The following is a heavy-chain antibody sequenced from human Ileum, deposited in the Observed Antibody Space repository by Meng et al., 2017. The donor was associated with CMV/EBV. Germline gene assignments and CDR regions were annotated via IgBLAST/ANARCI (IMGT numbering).Heavy chain of an antibody. J-gene: IGHJ4*02. CDR3: ARGLGGYNTAWYASDY. Sequence: QVQRVEPGGGLVKPGGSLRRSCEASGFTLGEYYMNWIRQAPGKGLEYVSYISATGGYTNYADSVKGRFTISRDNAKNSLYLQMNNLRAEDTAVYYCARGLGGYNTAWYASDYWGQGTLVTVSS. CDR2: ISATGGYT. V-gene: IGHV3-11*05. CDR1: GFTLGEYY. D-gene: IGHD5-24*01.